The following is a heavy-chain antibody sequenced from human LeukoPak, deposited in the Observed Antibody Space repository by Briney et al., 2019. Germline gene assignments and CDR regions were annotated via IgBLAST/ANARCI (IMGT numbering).Heavy chain of an antibody. CDR2: IKQDGSEK. CDR3: AREERESGGWDV. Sequence: PGGSLRLSCAASRFTFSNYWMSWVRQAPGKGLEWVANIKQDGSEKNYVGSVKGRFTISRDNAKNSQYLQMNSLRVEDTAVYYCAREERESGGWDVWGQGTTVTVSS. V-gene: IGHV3-7*04. CDR1: RFTFSNYW. D-gene: IGHD1-1*01. J-gene: IGHJ6*02.